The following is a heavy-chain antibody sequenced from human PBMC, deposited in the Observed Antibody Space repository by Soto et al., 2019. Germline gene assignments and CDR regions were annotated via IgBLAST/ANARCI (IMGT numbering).Heavy chain of an antibody. CDR1: GGSFSGYY. D-gene: IGHD6-13*01. J-gene: IGHJ3*02. V-gene: IGHV4-34*01. Sequence: QVQLQQWGAGLLKPSETLSLTCAVYGGSFSGYYWSWIRQPPGKGLEWIGEINHSGSTKYNPSLKSRVTISVDASKNQFSPKLSSVTAADTGVYYWARALTGRAAVGNLGGAFDIWGQGTMVTVSS. CDR2: INHSGST. CDR3: ARALTGRAAVGNLGGAFDI.